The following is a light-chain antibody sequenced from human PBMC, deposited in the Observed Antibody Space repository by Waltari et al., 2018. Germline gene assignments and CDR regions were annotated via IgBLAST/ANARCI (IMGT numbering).Light chain of an antibody. CDR2: EDT. V-gene: IGLV3-10*01. J-gene: IGLJ1*01. CDR3: YSSDSTGLRV. Sequence: SYELTQTPSVSVSPGQTARITCSGHELPRKYAYWFQQKSGQAPRLVIYEDTKRPSGIPESFSWASSGTVATLTITGAQLDDEVDYYCYSSDSTGLRVFGGGTTVVVL. CDR1: ELPRKY.